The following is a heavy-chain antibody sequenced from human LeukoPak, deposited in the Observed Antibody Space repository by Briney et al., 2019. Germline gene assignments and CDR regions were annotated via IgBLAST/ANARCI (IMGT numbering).Heavy chain of an antibody. Sequence: KSSETLSLTCTVSGGSVSSGSFYWSWIRQPPGKGLEWIEYIYYSGSTNYNPSLKSRVTISGDTSKNQFSLKLSSVTAADTADYYCAGVRRYYDSSGYHYNWFDPWGQGTLVTVSS. CDR2: IYYSGST. CDR3: AGVRRYYDSSGYHYNWFDP. J-gene: IGHJ5*02. V-gene: IGHV4-61*01. D-gene: IGHD3-22*01. CDR1: GGSVSSGSFY.